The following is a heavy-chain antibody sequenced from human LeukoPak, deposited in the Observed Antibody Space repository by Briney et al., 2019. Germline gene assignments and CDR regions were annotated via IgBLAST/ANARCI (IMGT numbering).Heavy chain of an antibody. J-gene: IGHJ4*02. D-gene: IGHD3-10*01. CDR3: ARYYYVSGSYYFDY. CDR1: GGSISSYY. V-gene: IGHV4-59*01. CDR2: IYYSGST. Sequence: SETLSLTCTVSGGSISSYYWSWIRQPPGKGLEWIGYIYYSGSTNYNPSLKSRVTISVDTSKNQFSLKLSSVTAADTAVYYCARYYYVSGSYYFDYWGQGTLVTASS.